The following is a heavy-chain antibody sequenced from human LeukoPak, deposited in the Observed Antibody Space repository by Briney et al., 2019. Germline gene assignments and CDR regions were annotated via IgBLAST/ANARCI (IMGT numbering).Heavy chain of an antibody. V-gene: IGHV4-31*03. CDR1: LGSIRTVVYY. Sequence: PSQTLSLTPTVSLGSIRTVVYYCSWIRQHPGKGLEWIGYIYYSGSTYYNPSLKSRVTISVDTSKNQFCLKLSAVTAADTAVYYCAGRWGATFDIWGQGTMVTVSS. D-gene: IGHD3-16*01. CDR3: AGRWGATFDI. CDR2: IYYSGST. J-gene: IGHJ3*02.